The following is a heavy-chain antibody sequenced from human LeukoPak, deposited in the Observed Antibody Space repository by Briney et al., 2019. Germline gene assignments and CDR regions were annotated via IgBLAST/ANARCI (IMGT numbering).Heavy chain of an antibody. J-gene: IGHJ4*02. V-gene: IGHV3-23*01. Sequence: PGGSLRLSCAASGFTFSSYAMSWVRQAPGKGPEWVSGIGGSDGRTYYADSVKGRFTISRDNSKNTLYLQMNSLRAEDTAIYYCAKMPVSYSSGWSTFDYWGQGSLVTVSS. D-gene: IGHD6-19*01. CDR1: GFTFSSYA. CDR2: IGGSDGRT. CDR3: AKMPVSYSSGWSTFDY.